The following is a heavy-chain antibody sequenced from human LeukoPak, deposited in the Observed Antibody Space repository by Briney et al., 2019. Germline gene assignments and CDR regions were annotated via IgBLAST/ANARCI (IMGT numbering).Heavy chain of an antibody. CDR1: GFTFSSYW. Sequence: GGSLRLSRAASGFTFSSYWMSWVRQAPGKGLEWVANIKQDGSEKYYVDSVKGRFTISRDNAKNSLYLQMNSLRAEDTAVYYCAREDYYDKRAFDIWGQGTMVTVSS. V-gene: IGHV3-7*01. CDR3: AREDYYDKRAFDI. D-gene: IGHD3-22*01. CDR2: IKQDGSEK. J-gene: IGHJ3*02.